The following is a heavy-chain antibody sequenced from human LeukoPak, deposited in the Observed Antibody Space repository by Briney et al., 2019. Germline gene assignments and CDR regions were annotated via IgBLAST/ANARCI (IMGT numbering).Heavy chain of an antibody. CDR3: AKSGRIYYYDSSGYFDY. CDR1: GFTFSSYA. V-gene: IGHV3-23*01. CDR2: ISGSGGST. J-gene: IGHJ4*02. Sequence: GGSLRLSCAASGFTFSSYAMSWVRQAPGKGLEWVSAISGSGGSTYYADSVKGRFTISRDNSKNTLYLQMNSLRAEDTAVYYCAKSGRIYYYDSSGYFDYWGQGTLVAVSS. D-gene: IGHD3-22*01.